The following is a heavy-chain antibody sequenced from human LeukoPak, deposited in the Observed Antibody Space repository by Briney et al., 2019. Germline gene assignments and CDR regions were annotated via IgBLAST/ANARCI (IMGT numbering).Heavy chain of an antibody. Sequence: GGSLRLSCAASGFTFSDYYMSWIRQAPGKGLEWVSYISSSGSTIYYADSVKGRFTISRDNAKNSLYLQMNSLRAEDTAVYYCARVEAGGIAVAGTRYFDYWGQGTLVTVSS. V-gene: IGHV3-11*04. CDR1: GFTFSDYY. CDR2: ISSSGSTI. CDR3: ARVEAGGIAVAGTRYFDY. J-gene: IGHJ4*02. D-gene: IGHD6-19*01.